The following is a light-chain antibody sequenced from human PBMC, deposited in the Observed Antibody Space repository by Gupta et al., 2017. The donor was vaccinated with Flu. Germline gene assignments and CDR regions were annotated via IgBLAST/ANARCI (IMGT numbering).Light chain of an antibody. V-gene: IGKV2-28*01. Sequence: DIVMSQSPLALPVTPGEPASISCRSSQSLLHDNGYNYLDWYLQKPGQSPHLLIYLRSNRAPGVPDSFSGSGSGTDFTLKISRVEAEDVGVYYCMQALQTPRTFGQGTRLEI. CDR2: LRS. J-gene: IGKJ2*01. CDR1: QSLLHDNGYNY. CDR3: MQALQTPRT.